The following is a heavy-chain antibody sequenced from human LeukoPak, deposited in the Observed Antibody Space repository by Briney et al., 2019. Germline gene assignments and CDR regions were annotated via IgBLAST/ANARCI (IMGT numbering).Heavy chain of an antibody. CDR2: IKQDGSEQ. CDR3: AKQGYSYGYADY. CDR1: GFTFSHFF. Sequence: GGSLRLSCAASGFTFSHFFMNWVRQAPGKGLEWVANIKQDGSEQNYDDSVKGRFTISRNNSKNTLYLQMNSLRAEDTAVYYCAKQGYSYGYADYWGQGTLVTVSS. V-gene: IGHV3-7*03. D-gene: IGHD5-18*01. J-gene: IGHJ4*02.